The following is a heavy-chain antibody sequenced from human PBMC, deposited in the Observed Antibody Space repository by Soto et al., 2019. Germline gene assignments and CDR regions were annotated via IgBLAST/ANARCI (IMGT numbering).Heavy chain of an antibody. CDR1: GFTFSSYG. CDR2: ISYDGSNK. J-gene: IGHJ4*02. Sequence: GGSLRLSCAASGFTFSSYGMHWVRQAPGKGLEWVAVISYDGSNKYYADSVKGRFTISRDNSKNTLYLQMNSLRVEDTAVYYCSRVGGSTWHWGQGTLVTVSS. CDR3: SRVGGSTWH. V-gene: IGHV3-30*03. D-gene: IGHD1-26*01.